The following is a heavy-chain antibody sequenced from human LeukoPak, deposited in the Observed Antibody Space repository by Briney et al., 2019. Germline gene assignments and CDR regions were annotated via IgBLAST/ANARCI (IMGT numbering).Heavy chain of an antibody. CDR3: ARDPMDTAMATS. D-gene: IGHD5-18*01. V-gene: IGHV4-59*01. CDR2: IYYSGST. J-gene: IGHJ5*02. Sequence: SETLSLTCTVSGGSIGSYYWSWIRQPPGKGLERIGYIYYSGSTNYNPSLKSRVTISVDTSKNQFSLKLSSVTAADTAVYYCARDPMDTAMATSWGQGTLVTVSS. CDR1: GGSIGSYY.